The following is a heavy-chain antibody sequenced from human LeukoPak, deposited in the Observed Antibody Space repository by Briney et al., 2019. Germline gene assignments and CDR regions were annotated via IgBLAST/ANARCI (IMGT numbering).Heavy chain of an antibody. Sequence: GGSLRLSYAASGFTFSSYAMSWVRQAPGKGLEWVSDISGSGGGTYYADSVKGRFTISRDNSKNTQYLQMNSLRAEDTAVYYCVKGMAVAGIFDYWGQGTLVTVSS. CDR2: ISGSGGGT. CDR1: GFTFSSYA. CDR3: VKGMAVAGIFDY. V-gene: IGHV3-23*01. D-gene: IGHD6-13*01. J-gene: IGHJ4*02.